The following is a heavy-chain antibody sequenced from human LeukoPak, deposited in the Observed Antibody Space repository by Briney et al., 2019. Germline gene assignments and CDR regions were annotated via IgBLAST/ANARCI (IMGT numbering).Heavy chain of an antibody. Sequence: GGSLRLSCAASGFTFSSYAMHWVRQAPGKGLEWVAVISYDGSNKYYADSVKGRFTISRDNSKNTLYLQMNSLRAEDTAVYYCARSMVRGVIEVRFDYWGQGTLVTVSS. V-gene: IGHV3-30-3*01. CDR2: ISYDGSNK. D-gene: IGHD3-10*01. J-gene: IGHJ4*02. CDR3: ARSMVRGVIEVRFDY. CDR1: GFTFSSYA.